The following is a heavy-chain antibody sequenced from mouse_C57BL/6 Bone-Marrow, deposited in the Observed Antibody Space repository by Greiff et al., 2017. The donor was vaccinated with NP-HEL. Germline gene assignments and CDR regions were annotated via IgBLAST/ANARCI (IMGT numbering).Heavy chain of an antibody. D-gene: IGHD1-1*01. Sequence: EVKLVESGGGLVKPGGSLKLSCAASGFTFSDYGMHWVRQAPEKGLEWVAYISSGSSTIYYADTVKGRFTISRDNAKTTLFLQMTSLRSEDTAMYYCARSHPAGGDYYGSSYDWYFDVWGTGTTVTVSS. V-gene: IGHV5-17*01. J-gene: IGHJ1*03. CDR1: GFTFSDYG. CDR2: ISSGSSTI. CDR3: ARSHPAGGDYYGSSYDWYFDV.